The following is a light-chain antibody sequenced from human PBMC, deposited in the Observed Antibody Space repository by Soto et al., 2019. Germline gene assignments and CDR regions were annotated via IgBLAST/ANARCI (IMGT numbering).Light chain of an antibody. CDR1: SSNIGNNY. CDR3: GTWDSSLSAGV. V-gene: IGLV1-51*01. Sequence: QSVLTQPPSVSAAPGQKVTISCSGSSSNIGNNYVSWYQQVPGTAPKLLIYGNNKRPSGIPDRFSGSKSGTSATLGITGLQTGDEADYYCGTWDSSLSAGVFGGGTKPTVL. CDR2: GNN. J-gene: IGLJ2*01.